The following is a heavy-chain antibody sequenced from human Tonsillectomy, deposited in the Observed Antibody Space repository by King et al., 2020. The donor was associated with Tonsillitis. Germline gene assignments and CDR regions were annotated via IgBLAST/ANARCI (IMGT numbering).Heavy chain of an antibody. D-gene: IGHD3-16*01. Sequence: VQLQQWGAGLLKPSETLSLTCAVYGGSFSGYHWSWIRQPPGKGLEWIGEINHSASTNYNPSLESRVTISVDTSKNQFSLKLSTVTAPDTAVYYCSRRRMGEGLFYSGYYYMDVWGKGTTVTVSS. CDR3: SRRRMGEGLFYSGYYYMDV. J-gene: IGHJ6*03. CDR1: GGSFSGYH. V-gene: IGHV4-34*01. CDR2: INHSAST.